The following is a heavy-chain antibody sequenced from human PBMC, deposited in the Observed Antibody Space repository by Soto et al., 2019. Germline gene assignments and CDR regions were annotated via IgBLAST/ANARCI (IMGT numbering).Heavy chain of an antibody. CDR1: GGSISSYY. CDR3: ARQYQLLRVNWLDP. Sequence: PSETLSLTCTVSGGSISSYYWSWIRQPPGKGLEWIGYIYYSGSTNYNPSLKSRVTISVDTSKNQFSLKLSSVTAADTAVYYCARQYQLLRVNWLDPWGQGTLVTVSS. D-gene: IGHD2-2*01. J-gene: IGHJ5*02. CDR2: IYYSGST. V-gene: IGHV4-59*01.